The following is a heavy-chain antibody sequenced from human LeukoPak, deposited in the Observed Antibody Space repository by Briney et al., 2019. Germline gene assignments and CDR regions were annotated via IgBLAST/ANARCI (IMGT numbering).Heavy chain of an antibody. Sequence: PGGSLRLSCAASGFTFDDYAMSWVRQAPGKGLEWVSGINWNGDSTGYADSVRGRFTISRDNAKNSLYLQMNSLRAEDTAVYYCAVSDVFDYWGQGTLVTVSS. CDR2: INWNGDST. CDR3: AVSDVFDY. J-gene: IGHJ4*02. CDR1: GFTFDDYA. V-gene: IGHV3-20*04.